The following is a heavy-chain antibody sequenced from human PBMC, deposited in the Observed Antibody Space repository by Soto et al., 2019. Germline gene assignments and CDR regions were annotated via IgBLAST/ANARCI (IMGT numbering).Heavy chain of an antibody. V-gene: IGHV4-59*01. CDR1: GTSISSYY. J-gene: IGHJ4*02. CDR2: IHYSGTT. D-gene: IGHD2-8*01. CDR3: ARYNSYAIDD. Sequence: SETLSLTCTVSGTSISSYYWSWIRQPPGKGLEWIANIHYSGTTNYNPSLGSRVTLSVDTSKNQFSLKMPSVTAADRAMYFCARYNSYAIDDWGRGTLVTVSS.